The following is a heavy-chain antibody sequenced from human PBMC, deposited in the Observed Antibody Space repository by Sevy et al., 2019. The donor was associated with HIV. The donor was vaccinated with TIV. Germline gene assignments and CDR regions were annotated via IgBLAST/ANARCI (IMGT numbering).Heavy chain of an antibody. CDR3: AKSYFGSGTSYGMDL. CDR2: IRQDGSEK. V-gene: IGHV3-7*01. CDR1: GFTFRNFW. D-gene: IGHD3-10*01. J-gene: IGHJ6*02. Sequence: GGSLRLSCAVSGFTFRNFWMSWVRQAPGKGLEWVANIRQDGSEKYYVDSVRGRFTISRDNAKNSLFLQLNSLGADDTAIYYCAKSYFGSGTSYGMDLWGRRTTVTVSS.